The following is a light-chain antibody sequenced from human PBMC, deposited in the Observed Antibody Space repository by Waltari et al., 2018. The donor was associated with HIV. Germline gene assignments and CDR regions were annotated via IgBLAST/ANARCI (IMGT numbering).Light chain of an antibody. J-gene: IGLJ2*01. Sequence: QSALTQPRSVSGSPGQSVTISCTGTSSDIGVYNYVSWYQQHAGKAPKRVIYAVSKRPSGVPDRFSGSKSGNTASLTISGLQPEDEADYHCCSYGGRRIFAGGTKLTVL. V-gene: IGLV2-11*01. CDR2: AVS. CDR1: SSDIGVYNY. CDR3: CSYGGRRI.